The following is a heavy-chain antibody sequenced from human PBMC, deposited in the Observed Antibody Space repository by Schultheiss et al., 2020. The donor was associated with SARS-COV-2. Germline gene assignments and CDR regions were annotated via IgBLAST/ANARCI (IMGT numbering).Heavy chain of an antibody. J-gene: IGHJ4*02. CDR1: GFTFDDYT. Sequence: GGSLRLSCAASGFTFDDYTMHWVRQAPGKGLEWVSLISWDGGSTYYADSVKGRFTISRDNSKNSLYLQMNSLRTEDTALYYCAKDLAARPLYYFDYWGQGTLVTVSS. V-gene: IGHV3-43*01. D-gene: IGHD6-6*01. CDR2: ISWDGGST. CDR3: AKDLAARPLYYFDY.